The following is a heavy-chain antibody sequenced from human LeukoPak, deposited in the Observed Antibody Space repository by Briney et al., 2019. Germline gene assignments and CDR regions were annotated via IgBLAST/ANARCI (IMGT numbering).Heavy chain of an antibody. CDR1: GFTFSNYA. Sequence: GGSLRLSCAASGFTFSNYAMSRVRQAPGKGLEWVSTISNSGGNTYYADSVRGRFTISRDNSKNTLSLQMNSLRVEDTALYYCAKDLGALTYGEGFWGQGTLVTVSS. CDR3: AKDLGALTYGEGF. CDR2: ISNSGGNT. J-gene: IGHJ4*02. V-gene: IGHV3-23*01. D-gene: IGHD3-16*01.